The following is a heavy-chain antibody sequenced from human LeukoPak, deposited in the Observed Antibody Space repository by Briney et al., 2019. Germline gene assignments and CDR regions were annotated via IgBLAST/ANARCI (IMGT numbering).Heavy chain of an antibody. J-gene: IGHJ6*02. CDR3: VKDNSMAMILTGPEAIYYYHAMDV. CDR2: INDIGSKT. V-gene: IGHV3-23*01. Sequence: GGSLRLSCEGSGFTFKNYGMSWVRQSPGKGLEWGSDINDIGSKTYYGDSMKGRVIVSRDNSKKAVYLQMSSLRAEDTAVYYCVKDNSMAMILTGPEAIYYYHAMDVWGQGAMVTVSS. CDR1: GFTFKNYG. D-gene: IGHD3-9*01.